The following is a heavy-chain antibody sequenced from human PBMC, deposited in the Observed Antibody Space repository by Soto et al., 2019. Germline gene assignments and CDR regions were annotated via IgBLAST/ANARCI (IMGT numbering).Heavy chain of an antibody. V-gene: IGHV1-8*01. CDR3: ARATYYDFWSGYSIGGEGYYMDV. D-gene: IGHD3-3*01. J-gene: IGHJ6*03. Sequence: QVQLVQSGAEVKKPGASVKVSCKASGYTFTSYDINWVRQATGQGLEWMGWMNPNSGNTGYAQKFQGRVTMTRNTSISTAYKELSSLRSEDTAVYYCARATYYDFWSGYSIGGEGYYMDVWGKGTTVTVSS. CDR1: GYTFTSYD. CDR2: MNPNSGNT.